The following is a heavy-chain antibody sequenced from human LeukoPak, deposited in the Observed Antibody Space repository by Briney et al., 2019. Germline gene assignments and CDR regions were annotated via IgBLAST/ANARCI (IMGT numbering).Heavy chain of an antibody. CDR3: ARLPAAINGYFDP. J-gene: IGHJ5*02. CDR2: ISNSSSYI. CDR1: GFTFSSYS. D-gene: IGHD2-2*01. Sequence: GGSLRLSCAASGFTFSSYSMNWVRQAPGKGLEWVSSISNSSSYIYYADSVKGRFTISRDNAKNSLYLQMNSLRAEDTAVYYCARLPAAINGYFDPWGQGTLVTVSS. V-gene: IGHV3-21*04.